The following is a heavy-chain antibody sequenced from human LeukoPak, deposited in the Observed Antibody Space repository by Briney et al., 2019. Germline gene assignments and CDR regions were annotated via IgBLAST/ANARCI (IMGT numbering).Heavy chain of an antibody. V-gene: IGHV3-74*01. Sequence: GGSLRLSCAASGFSFSNFWMPWVRQAPGEGPVWVSRINGDGSLTGHADSVKGRFTISRDNAKNTLYLQMNSLRAEDTAVYYCAREYYSSGDYWGQGTLVTVSS. CDR3: AREYYSSGDY. CDR1: GFSFSNFW. J-gene: IGHJ4*02. CDR2: INGDGSLT. D-gene: IGHD2-21*01.